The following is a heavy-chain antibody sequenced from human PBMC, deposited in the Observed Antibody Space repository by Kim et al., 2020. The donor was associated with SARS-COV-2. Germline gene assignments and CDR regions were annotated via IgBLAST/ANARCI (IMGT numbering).Heavy chain of an antibody. Sequence: GGSLRLSCAASGFTFSSYEMNWVRQAPGKGLEWVSYISSSGSTIYYADSVKGRFTISRDNAKNSLYLQMNSLRAEDTAVYYCARSREDYYDSTRGGAFDIWGQGTMVTVSS. CDR1: GFTFSSYE. J-gene: IGHJ3*02. CDR2: ISSSGSTI. V-gene: IGHV3-48*03. D-gene: IGHD3-22*01. CDR3: ARSREDYYDSTRGGAFDI.